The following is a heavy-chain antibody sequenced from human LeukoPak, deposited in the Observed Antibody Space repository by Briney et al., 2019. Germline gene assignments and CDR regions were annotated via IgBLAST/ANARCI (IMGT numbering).Heavy chain of an antibody. V-gene: IGHV4-38-2*02. CDR1: GYSISSGYY. Sequence: SETLSLTCTVSGYSISSGYYWGWIRQPPGKGLEWIGSIYHSGSTYYNPSLKSRVTISVDTSKNQFSLKLSSVTAADTAVYYCARFLQKPQGYDLGGFDYWGQGTLVTVSS. CDR2: IYHSGST. D-gene: IGHD5-12*01. J-gene: IGHJ4*02. CDR3: ARFLQKPQGYDLGGFDY.